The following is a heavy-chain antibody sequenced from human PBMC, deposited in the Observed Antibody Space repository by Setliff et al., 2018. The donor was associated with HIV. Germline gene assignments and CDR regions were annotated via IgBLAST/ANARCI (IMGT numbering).Heavy chain of an antibody. D-gene: IGHD1-1*01. V-gene: IGHV4-38-2*01. CDR2: MFRTGTS. J-gene: IGHJ4*02. Sequence: PSETLSLTCAVSGYSIRSGYYWGWIRQSPGKGLEWIGTMFRTGTSYYNPSLTSLVTISQDTSKNQFSLELTYVTAADTAVYYCATVDGTRYLDYWGQGKLVTVSS. CDR1: GYSIRSGYY. CDR3: ATVDGTRYLDY.